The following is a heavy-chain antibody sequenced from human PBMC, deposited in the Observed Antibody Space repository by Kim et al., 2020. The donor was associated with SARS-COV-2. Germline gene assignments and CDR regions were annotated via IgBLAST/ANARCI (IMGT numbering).Heavy chain of an antibody. CDR3: EASDY. J-gene: IGHJ4*02. Sequence: IRDGCGRTHYADTVKGRFTISRDNSKSTLFLHMNSLRAEDTAVYYCEASDYWGQGSLVTVSS. V-gene: IGHV3-23*01. CDR2: IRDGCGRT.